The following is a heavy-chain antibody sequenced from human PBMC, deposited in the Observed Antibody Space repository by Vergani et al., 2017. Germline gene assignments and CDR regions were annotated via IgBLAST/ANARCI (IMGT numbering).Heavy chain of an antibody. D-gene: IGHD3-9*01. CDR1: GGSISSYY. Sequence: QVQLQESGPGLVKPSETLSLTCTVSGGSISSYYWSWIRQPPGKGLEWIGYIYYSGSTNYNPSLKSRVTISVDTSKNQFSLKLSSVTAADTAVYYCARVAYDILTGYQDWGQGTLVTVSS. J-gene: IGHJ4*02. V-gene: IGHV4-59*12. CDR2: IYYSGST. CDR3: ARVAYDILTGYQD.